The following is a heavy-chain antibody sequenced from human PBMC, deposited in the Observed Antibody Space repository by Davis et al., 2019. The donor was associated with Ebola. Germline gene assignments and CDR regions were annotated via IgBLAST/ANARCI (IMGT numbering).Heavy chain of an antibody. V-gene: IGHV3-7*03. CDR3: ARAAVWRFDP. CDR1: GFSFSSHW. J-gene: IGHJ5*02. Sequence: SLIISCASSGFSFSSHWMSWVRQAPGKRLEWVANISQDGSEKHYVDSVKGRFTISSDNAKPSLYLQMNILRAEDTAVYYCARAAVWRFDPWGQGTLVTVSS. D-gene: IGHD3-16*01. CDR2: ISQDGSEK.